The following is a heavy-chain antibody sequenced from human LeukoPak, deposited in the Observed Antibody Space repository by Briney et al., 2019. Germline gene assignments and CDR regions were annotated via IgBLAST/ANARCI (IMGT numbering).Heavy chain of an antibody. CDR1: GFTFNSFN. CDR3: ARGKGGSSWIDL. J-gene: IGHJ5*02. V-gene: IGHV3-21*01. D-gene: IGHD5-24*01. CDR2: ISGSSSYM. Sequence: PGGSLRLSCAASGFTFNSFNMNWIRQAPGKGLEWVSAISGSSSYMYYADSVKGRFTISRDNAKNSLYLQMNSLTVEDTAVYYCARGKGGSSWIDLWGQGTLVTVSS.